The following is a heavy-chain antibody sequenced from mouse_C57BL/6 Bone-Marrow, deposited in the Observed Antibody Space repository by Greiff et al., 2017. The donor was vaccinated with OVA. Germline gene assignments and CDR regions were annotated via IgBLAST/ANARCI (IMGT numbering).Heavy chain of an antibody. CDR2: ISSGSSTI. D-gene: IGHD1-1*01. J-gene: IGHJ2*01. CDR1: GFTFSDYG. Sequence: DVMLVESGGGLVKPGGSLKLSCAASGFTFSDYGMHWVRQAPEKGLEWVAYISSGSSTIYYADTVKGRFTISRDNAKNTLFLQMTSLRSEEKAMYYCGRVALYYGNYYDYWGQGTTLTVSS. CDR3: GRVALYYGNYYDY. V-gene: IGHV5-17*01.